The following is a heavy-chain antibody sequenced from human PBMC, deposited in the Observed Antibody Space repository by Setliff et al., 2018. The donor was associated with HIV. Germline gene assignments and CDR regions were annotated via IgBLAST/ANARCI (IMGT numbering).Heavy chain of an antibody. Sequence: SETLSLTCAVSGGSMRSSGYSWTWIRQAPGKGLEWVGYIYYNGNAYYNPSLKSRVTISVDRSKNQFSLKLSSVTAADTAVYYCARFGGTYSSNYFDFWGQGTLVTVSS. J-gene: IGHJ4*02. V-gene: IGHV4-30-2*01. CDR1: GGSMRSSGYS. CDR3: ARFGGTYSSNYFDF. CDR2: IYYNGNA. D-gene: IGHD1-26*01.